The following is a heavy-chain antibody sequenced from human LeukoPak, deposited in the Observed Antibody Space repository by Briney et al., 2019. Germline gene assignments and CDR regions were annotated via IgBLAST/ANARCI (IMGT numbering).Heavy chain of an antibody. CDR3: ARKRYSGYDIDY. D-gene: IGHD5-12*01. V-gene: IGHV4-34*01. CDR1: GGSFTGYY. CDR2: INHSGSA. Sequence: SETLSLTCAVYGGSFTGYYWNWIRRPPVKGLEWIGEINHSGSANYNTSLKSRVTISLDTSKNRFSLQLSSLTAADTAVYYCARKRYSGYDIDYWGQGILVTVSS. J-gene: IGHJ4*02.